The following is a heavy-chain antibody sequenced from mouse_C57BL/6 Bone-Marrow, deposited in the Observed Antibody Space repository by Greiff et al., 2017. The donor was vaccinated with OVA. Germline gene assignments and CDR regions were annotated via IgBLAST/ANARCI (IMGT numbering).Heavy chain of an antibody. CDR2: ICPGSGST. J-gene: IGHJ3*01. CDR3: ARERAAQAIAY. Sequence: VQLQQSGAELVKPGASVKLSCTASGYTFTSYWITWVKQRPGQGLEWIGDICPGSGSTNYTEKFKSQATLTVDTSSSTAYMQLSSLTSEDAAVDCCARERAAQAIAYWGQGTLVTVSA. V-gene: IGHV1-55*01. D-gene: IGHD3-2*02. CDR1: GYTFTSYW.